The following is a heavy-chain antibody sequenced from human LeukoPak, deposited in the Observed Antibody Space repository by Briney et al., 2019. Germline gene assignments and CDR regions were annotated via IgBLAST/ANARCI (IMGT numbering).Heavy chain of an antibody. CDR1: GGSISSYY. CDR3: ARYSGSYSFDY. CDR2: IYYSGST. Sequence: PSETLSLICTVSGGSISSYYWSWIRQPLGKGLEWIGYIYYSGSTNYNHSLKSRVTITVTTSKTQFSLKLSSVTGAYTAVYYCARYSGSYSFDYWGQGTLVTVSS. J-gene: IGHJ4*02. V-gene: IGHV4-59*01. D-gene: IGHD1-26*01.